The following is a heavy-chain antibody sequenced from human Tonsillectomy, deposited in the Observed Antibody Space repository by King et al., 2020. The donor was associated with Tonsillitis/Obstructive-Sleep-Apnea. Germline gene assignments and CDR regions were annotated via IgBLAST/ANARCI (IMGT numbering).Heavy chain of an antibody. CDR3: ARDSMSHYFDSSAYYTFAY. CDR1: GYSFTSYG. Sequence: IQLVQSEAEVKKPGASVKVSCKASGYSFTSYGISWVRQAPGQGLEWMGWISAYNGDTNYAQKLQGRVTMTTDTSTSTAYMELRSLRSDDTAVYYCARDSMSHYFDSSAYYTFAYWGQGTLVTVSS. J-gene: IGHJ4*02. CDR2: ISAYNGDT. V-gene: IGHV1-18*01. D-gene: IGHD3-22*01.